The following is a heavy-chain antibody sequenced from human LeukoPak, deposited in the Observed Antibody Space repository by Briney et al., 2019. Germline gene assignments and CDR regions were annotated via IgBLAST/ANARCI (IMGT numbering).Heavy chain of an antibody. V-gene: IGHV4-61*05. CDR3: ARSIMITFGGVIAPYYFDY. J-gene: IGHJ4*02. D-gene: IGHD3-16*02. Sequence: SETLSLTCTVSGGSISSSSYYWSWIRQPPGKGLEWIGYIYYSESTNYNPSLKSRVTISVDTSKNQFSLKLSSVTAADTAVFYCARSIMITFGGVIAPYYFDYWGQGTLVTVSS. CDR1: GGSISSSSYY. CDR2: IYYSEST.